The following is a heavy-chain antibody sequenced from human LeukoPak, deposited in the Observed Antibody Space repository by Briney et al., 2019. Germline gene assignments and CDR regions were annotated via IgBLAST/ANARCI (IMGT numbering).Heavy chain of an antibody. CDR3: ARDRWLVLGGDY. CDR1: GFIFSTYG. D-gene: IGHD6-19*01. J-gene: IGHJ4*02. Sequence: PGRSLRLSCAACGFIFSTYGMHWVRQAPGKGLEGVAVISYDGSNKYYAGSVKGRFTISRDNLKNTLYLQMNSLRVEDTAVYYCARDRWLVLGGDYWGQGTLVTVSS. CDR2: ISYDGSNK. V-gene: IGHV3-30*03.